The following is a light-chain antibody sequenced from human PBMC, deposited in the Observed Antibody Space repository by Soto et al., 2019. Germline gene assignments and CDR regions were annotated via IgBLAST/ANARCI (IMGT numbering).Light chain of an antibody. CDR3: GTWDSSLSAWV. J-gene: IGLJ3*02. V-gene: IGLV1-51*01. CDR1: NSNIGTNY. CDR2: DNN. Sequence: QSALTQPPSVSAAPRQKVTISCSGSNSNIGTNYVSWYLQVPGTAPKLLIYDNNQRPSGIPDRFSGSKSGTSATLGITGLQTGDEADYYCGTWDSSLSAWVFGGGTKLTVL.